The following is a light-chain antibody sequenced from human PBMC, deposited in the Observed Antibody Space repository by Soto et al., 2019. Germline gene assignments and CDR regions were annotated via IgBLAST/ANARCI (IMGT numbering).Light chain of an antibody. Sequence: EIVLTQSPATLSVSPGERATLSCRASQSVSSNLAWYQQKPGQAPRLLIYGSSTRATGIPDRFSGSGSGTDFALTINRLEPEDSAVYYCQQYGSSPWTFGQGTKVDI. CDR2: GSS. J-gene: IGKJ1*01. CDR1: QSVSSN. V-gene: IGKV3-20*01. CDR3: QQYGSSPWT.